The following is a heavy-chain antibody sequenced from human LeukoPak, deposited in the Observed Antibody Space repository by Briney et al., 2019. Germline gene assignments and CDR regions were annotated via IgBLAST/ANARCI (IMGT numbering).Heavy chain of an antibody. CDR3: ARDLVDSSGWYLVY. Sequence: SVKVSCKTSGGTFSSYAISWVRQAPGQGLEWMGRIIPIFGTANYAQKFQGRVTITTDESTSTAYMELSSLRSEDTAVYYCARDLVDSSGWYLVYWGQGTLVTVSS. CDR1: GGTFSSYA. D-gene: IGHD6-19*01. J-gene: IGHJ4*02. V-gene: IGHV1-69*05. CDR2: IIPIFGTA.